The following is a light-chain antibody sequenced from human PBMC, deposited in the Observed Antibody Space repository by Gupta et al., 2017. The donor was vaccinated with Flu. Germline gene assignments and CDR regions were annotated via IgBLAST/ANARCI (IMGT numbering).Light chain of an antibody. CDR3: QSYDSSSV. V-gene: IGLV6-57*03. Sequence: NFMLTHPHSAAQSPGKTVTISCTPSSRSIASNYVQWYQQRPGSDPPSGIYEDYHRPSGVPDRCSGAIDRSYKSASLPISGLKTEDEDDYYCQSYDSSSVFGGGTKLTVL. CDR1: SRSIASNY. CDR2: EDY. J-gene: IGLJ3*02.